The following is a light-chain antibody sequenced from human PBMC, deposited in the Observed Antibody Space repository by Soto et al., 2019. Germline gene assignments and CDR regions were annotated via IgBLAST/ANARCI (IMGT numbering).Light chain of an antibody. Sequence: QSVLTQPPSVSGAPRQRVTISCTGSSSNIGAGYDVHWYQQLPGTAPKLLIYVNSNRPSGVPDRFSGSKSGTSASLAITGLQAEDEADYYCQSYDSSLSAVVFGGGTKLTVL. CDR1: SSNIGAGYD. CDR2: VNS. CDR3: QSYDSSLSAVV. J-gene: IGLJ2*01. V-gene: IGLV1-40*01.